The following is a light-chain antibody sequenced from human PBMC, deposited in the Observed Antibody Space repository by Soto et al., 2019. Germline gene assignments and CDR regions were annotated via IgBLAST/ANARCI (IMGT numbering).Light chain of an antibody. CDR3: QSYDTSPSNSYV. Sequence: QSVLTQPPSVSGAPGQRVTISCTGSSSNIGAGYDVNWYQQLPGTAPKLLIYVNSNRPAGVPDRFSGSKSGTSASLAITGLQAEDEADYYCQSYDTSPSNSYVFVTGTQLTVL. CDR2: VNS. CDR1: SSNIGAGYD. V-gene: IGLV1-40*01. J-gene: IGLJ1*01.